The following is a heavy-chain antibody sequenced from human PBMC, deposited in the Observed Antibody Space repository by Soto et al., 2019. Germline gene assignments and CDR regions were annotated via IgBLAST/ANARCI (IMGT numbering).Heavy chain of an antibody. CDR2: IYWDDDK. D-gene: IGHD3-9*01. CDR1: GFSLSTSGVG. J-gene: IGHJ4*02. V-gene: IGHV2-5*02. Sequence: SGPYAGEPTQTLTLTCTFSGFSLSTSGVGVGWIRQSPGKALEWLAVIYWDDDKRYSPSLKSRLSITKDTSKNQVVLTMTNMDPVDTATYYCAHKGPDDWPFDYWGQGTLVTVSS. CDR3: AHKGPDDWPFDY.